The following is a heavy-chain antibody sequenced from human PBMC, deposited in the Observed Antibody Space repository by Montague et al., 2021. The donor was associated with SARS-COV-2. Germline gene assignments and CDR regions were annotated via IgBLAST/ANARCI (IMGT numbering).Heavy chain of an antibody. CDR3: ARDGGWYSSSWFDY. J-gene: IGHJ4*02. Sequence: TLSLTCTVSGGSISSGGYYWSWISQHPGKGLEWIGYIYYSGSTYYNPSLKSRVTISVDTSKNQFSLKLSSVTAADTDVYYCARDGGWYSSSWFDYWGQGTLVTVSS. CDR1: GGSISSGGYY. V-gene: IGHV4-31*03. CDR2: IYYSGST. D-gene: IGHD6-13*01.